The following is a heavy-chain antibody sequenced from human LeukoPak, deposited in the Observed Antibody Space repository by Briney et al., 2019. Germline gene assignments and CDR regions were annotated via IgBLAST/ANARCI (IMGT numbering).Heavy chain of an antibody. CDR2: ISGSGGST. J-gene: IGHJ4*02. Sequence: GGSLRLSCAAPGFTFSSYGMSWVRQTPGKGLEWVSAISGSGGSTYYADSVKGRFTISRDNSKNTLYLQMNSLRAEDTAVYYCAKRVVPAAALFYFDYWGQGTLVTVSS. CDR3: AKRVVPAAALFYFDY. V-gene: IGHV3-23*01. CDR1: GFTFSSYG. D-gene: IGHD2-2*01.